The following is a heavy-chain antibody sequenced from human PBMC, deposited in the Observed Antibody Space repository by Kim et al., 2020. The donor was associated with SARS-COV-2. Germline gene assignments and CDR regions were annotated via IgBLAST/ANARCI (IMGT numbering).Heavy chain of an antibody. CDR3: ARENSGDAFDI. D-gene: IGHD2-15*01. J-gene: IGHJ3*02. V-gene: IGHV3-48*03. CDR2: M. Sequence: MYYADSVKGRFTISRDNAKNSLYLQMNSLRAEDTAVYFCARENSGDAFDIWGQGTMVTVSS.